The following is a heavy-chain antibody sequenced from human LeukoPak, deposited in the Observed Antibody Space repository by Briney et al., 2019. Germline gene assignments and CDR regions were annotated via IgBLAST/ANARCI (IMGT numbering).Heavy chain of an antibody. J-gene: IGHJ3*01. V-gene: IGHV1-46*01. D-gene: IGHD7-27*01. CDR3: ARELGTTKNFDL. CDR1: GVTFANNW. Sequence: ASVKVSCKASGVTFANNWLHWVRQAPGQGLEWMGTINPSGHTTVYSQRFQGRVTLTRDTSTSTVYMDLYSLTSEDTAVYYCARELGTTKNFDLWGQGTMVTVSS. CDR2: INPSGHTT.